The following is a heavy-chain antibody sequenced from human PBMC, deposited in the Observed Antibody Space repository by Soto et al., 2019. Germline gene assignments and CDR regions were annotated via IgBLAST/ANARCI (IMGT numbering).Heavy chain of an antibody. CDR2: ISYNGGHI. CDR1: GFTFSSYG. CDR3: AKDNDLDRDGPFDY. D-gene: IGHD2-2*03. Sequence: GGSLRLSCAASGFTFSSYGMQWVRQAPGKGLEWVAVISYNGGHIYYADSVKGRFTISRDNAKKSLYLQMNSLRTEDTALYYCAKDNDLDRDGPFDYWGQGILVTVSS. J-gene: IGHJ4*02. V-gene: IGHV3-30*18.